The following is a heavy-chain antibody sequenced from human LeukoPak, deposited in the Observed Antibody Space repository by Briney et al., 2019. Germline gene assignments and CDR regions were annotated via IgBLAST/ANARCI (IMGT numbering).Heavy chain of an antibody. CDR1: GFTFSSYW. J-gene: IGHJ4*02. CDR2: IKQDGSEK. Sequence: GGSLRLSCAASGFTFSSYWMSWVRQAPGKGLEWVANIKQDGSEKYYVDSVKGRFTISRDNAKNSLYLQMNSLRAEDTAVYYCARMVPRYNWNHHPYYFDYWGQGTLVTVSS. CDR3: ARMVPRYNWNHHPYYFDY. D-gene: IGHD1-14*01. V-gene: IGHV3-7*03.